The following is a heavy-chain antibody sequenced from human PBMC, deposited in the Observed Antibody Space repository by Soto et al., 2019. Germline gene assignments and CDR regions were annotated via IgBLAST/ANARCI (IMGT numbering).Heavy chain of an antibody. J-gene: IGHJ4*02. V-gene: IGHV3-30*18. CDR2: ISYDGSNK. Sequence: QVQLVESGGGVVQPGRSLRLSCAASRFSFSSYGMHWVRQAPGKGLEWVAVISYDGSNKYYADSVKGRFTISRDNSKNTLYLQMNSLRAEDTAVYYCAKDLAMVRGVIPFDYWGQGTLVTVSS. CDR1: RFSFSSYG. CDR3: AKDLAMVRGVIPFDY. D-gene: IGHD3-10*01.